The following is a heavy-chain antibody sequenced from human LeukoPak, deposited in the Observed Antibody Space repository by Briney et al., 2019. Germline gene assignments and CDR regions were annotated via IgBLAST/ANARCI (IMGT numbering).Heavy chain of an antibody. CDR1: GDSISSGSYY. D-gene: IGHD3-10*01. CDR3: ARDLGVTMVRGVGVLAGFDP. J-gene: IGHJ5*02. Sequence: SETLSLTCTVSGDSISSGSYYWSWIRQPAGKGLEWIGRIYTSGSTNYNPSLKSRVTMSVDTSKNQFSLKLSSVTAADTAVYYCARDLGVTMVRGVGVLAGFDPWGQGTLVTVSS. CDR2: IYTSGST. V-gene: IGHV4-61*02.